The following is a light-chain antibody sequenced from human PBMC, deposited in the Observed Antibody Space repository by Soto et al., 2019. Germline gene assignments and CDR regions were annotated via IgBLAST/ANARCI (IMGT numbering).Light chain of an antibody. CDR1: QTLRSGY. Sequence: DIVLAPAPKRMPHSQGGSATLSCRASQTLRSGYLASYQHTPGQPPRLLIYDVSRRTTGTPDRFSGSGAGPDFALTIARREPEDFAVYYCHQDGSSPRAFGQGTKV. CDR2: DVS. CDR3: HQDGSSPRA. J-gene: IGKJ1*01. V-gene: IGKV3-20*01.